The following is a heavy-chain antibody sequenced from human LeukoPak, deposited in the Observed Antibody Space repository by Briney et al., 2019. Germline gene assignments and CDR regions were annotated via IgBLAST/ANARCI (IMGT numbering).Heavy chain of an antibody. J-gene: IGHJ4*02. CDR2: IYYSGST. V-gene: IGHV4-59*01. Sequence: SETLSLTCTVSGGSISSYYWSWIRQPPGKGLEWIGYIYYSGSTNYNPSLKSRVTISVDTSKNQFSLKLSSVTAADTAVYYCARGTGYYRNYFDYWGQGTLVTVFS. CDR1: GGSISSYY. D-gene: IGHD3/OR15-3a*01. CDR3: ARGTGYYRNYFDY.